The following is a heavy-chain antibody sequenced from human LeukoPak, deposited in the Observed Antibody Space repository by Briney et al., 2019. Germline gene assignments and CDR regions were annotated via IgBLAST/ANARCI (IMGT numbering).Heavy chain of an antibody. J-gene: IGHJ6*03. D-gene: IGHD4-17*01. V-gene: IGHV3-53*01. CDR2: IYSDGST. Sequence: GGSLRLSCAASGFTVSSNYMSWVRQAPGKGLEWVSVIYSDGSTYYADSVKGRFTISRDNSKNTLYLQMNSLRAEDTAVYYCARAPTVTTVGYNYYYMDVWGKGTTVTVSS. CDR1: GFTVSSNY. CDR3: ARAPTVTTVGYNYYYMDV.